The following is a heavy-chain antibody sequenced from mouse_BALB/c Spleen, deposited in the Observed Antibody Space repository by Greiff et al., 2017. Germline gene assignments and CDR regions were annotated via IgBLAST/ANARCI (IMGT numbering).Heavy chain of an antibody. J-gene: IGHJ4*01. V-gene: IGHV14-3*02. D-gene: IGHD2-4*01. CDR2: IDPANGNT. CDR1: GFNIKDTY. Sequence: VQLQQSGAELVKPGASVKLSCTASGFNIKDTYMHWVKQRPEQGLEWIGRIDPANGNTKYDPKFQGKATITADTSSNTAYLQLSSLTSEDTAVYYCARGDDYLSMDYWGQGTSVTVSS. CDR3: ARGDDYLSMDY.